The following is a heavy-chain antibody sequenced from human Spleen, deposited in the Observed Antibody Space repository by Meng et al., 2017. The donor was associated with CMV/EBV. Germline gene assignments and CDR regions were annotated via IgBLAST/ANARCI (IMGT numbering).Heavy chain of an antibody. V-gene: IGHV3-23*01. CDR2: ISGSGDGT. Sequence: GESLKISCAASGFTFSSYAMSWVRQAPGKGLEWVSAISGSGDGTYYADSVKGRFTSSRDNSKNTVYLQMNSLRAEDTAVYYCATSNSPTPYYFDYWGQGTLVTVSS. CDR3: ATSNSPTPYYFDY. CDR1: GFTFSSYA. D-gene: IGHD6-6*01. J-gene: IGHJ4*02.